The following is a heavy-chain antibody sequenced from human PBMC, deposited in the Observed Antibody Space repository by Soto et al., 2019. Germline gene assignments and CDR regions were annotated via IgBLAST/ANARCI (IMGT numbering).Heavy chain of an antibody. V-gene: IGHV1-69*13. D-gene: IGHD3-3*01. CDR3: AREDVRDYDFWSGYPTYGMDV. CDR1: GGTFSSYA. J-gene: IGHJ6*02. CDR2: IIPIFGTA. Sequence: GALVKVSCKASGGTFSSYAISWVRQAPGQGLEWMGGIIPIFGTANYAQKFQGRVTITADESTSTAYMELSSLRSEDTAVYYCAREDVRDYDFWSGYPTYGMDVWGQGTTVTVS.